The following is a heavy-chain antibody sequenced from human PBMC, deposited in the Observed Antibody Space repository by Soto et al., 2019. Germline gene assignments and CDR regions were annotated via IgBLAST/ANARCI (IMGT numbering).Heavy chain of an antibody. CDR3: VSDFAVTGEK. CDR2: MSPNSGNT. Sequence: ASVKVSCKTSGYRFSSSDINWVRQASGQGLEWVGWMSPNSGNTGFGQKFQGRVTMTKDTARGTAYLALTSLTSEDTAVYYCVSDFAVTGEKWGQGALVTVSS. J-gene: IGHJ4*02. CDR1: GYRFSSSD. V-gene: IGHV1-8*01. D-gene: IGHD2-21*01.